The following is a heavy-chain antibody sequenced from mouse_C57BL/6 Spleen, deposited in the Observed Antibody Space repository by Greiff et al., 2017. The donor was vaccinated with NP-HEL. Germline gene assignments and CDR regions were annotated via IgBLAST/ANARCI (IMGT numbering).Heavy chain of an antibody. CDR3: TRGGYDGGYFDY. V-gene: IGHV1-15*01. Sequence: QVQLQQSGAELVRPGASVTLSCKASGYTFTDYEMHWVKQTPVHGLEWIGAIDPETGGTAYNQKFKGKAILTADKSSSTAYMELRSLTSEDSAVYYCTRGGYDGGYFDYWGQGTTLTVSS. D-gene: IGHD2-2*01. J-gene: IGHJ2*01. CDR2: IDPETGGT. CDR1: GYTFTDYE.